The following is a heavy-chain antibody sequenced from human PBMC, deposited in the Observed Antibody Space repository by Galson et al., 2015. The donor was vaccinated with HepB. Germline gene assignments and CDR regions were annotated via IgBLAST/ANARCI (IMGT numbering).Heavy chain of an antibody. V-gene: IGHV4-59*01. D-gene: IGHD3-22*01. CDR1: GGSISSYY. Sequence: ETLSLTCTVSGGSISSYYWSWIRQPPGKGLEWIGYIYYSGSTNYNPSLKSRVTISVDTSKNQFSLKLSSVTAADTAVYYCARSYDSSGYGDPQNDAFDIWGQGTMVTVSS. CDR3: ARSYDSSGYGDPQNDAFDI. J-gene: IGHJ3*02. CDR2: IYYSGST.